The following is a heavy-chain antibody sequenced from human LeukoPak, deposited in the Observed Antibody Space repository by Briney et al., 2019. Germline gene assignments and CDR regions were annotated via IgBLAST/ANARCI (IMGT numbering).Heavy chain of an antibody. Sequence: PSETLSLTCAVYGGSFSGYYWSLIRQPPGKGLEWIGEINHSGSTNYNPSLKSRVTISVDTSKNQFSLKLSSVTAADTAVYYCARLPSREYDYVWGSYRPRSPFDYWGQGTLVTVSS. V-gene: IGHV4-34*01. J-gene: IGHJ4*02. CDR2: INHSGST. D-gene: IGHD3-16*02. CDR1: GGSFSGYY. CDR3: ARLPSREYDYVWGSYRPRSPFDY.